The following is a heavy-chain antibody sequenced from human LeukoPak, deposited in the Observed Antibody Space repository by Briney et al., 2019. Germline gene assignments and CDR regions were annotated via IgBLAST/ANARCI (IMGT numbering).Heavy chain of an antibody. CDR2: IYYSGSI. J-gene: IGHJ4*02. V-gene: IGHV4-39*07. CDR1: GSSISSSSYY. Sequence: PSETLSLTCTVSGSSISSSSYYWGWIRQPPGKGLEWIGSIYYSGSIYYNPSLKSRVTISVDTSKNQFSLRLSSVTAADTAVYYCARDGQLLPDYWGQGTLVTVSS. CDR3: ARDGQLLPDY. D-gene: IGHD3-22*01.